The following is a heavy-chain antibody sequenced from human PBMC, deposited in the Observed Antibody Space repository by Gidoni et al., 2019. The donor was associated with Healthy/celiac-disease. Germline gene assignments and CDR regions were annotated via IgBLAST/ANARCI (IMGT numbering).Heavy chain of an antibody. Sequence: EVQLVESGGGLVQPGGSLRLACAASGLTFSSYIMTLVRQAPGKGLDRVSYSSSSSSTIYYADSVKGRFTISRDNAKNLLYLQMNSLRDEDTAVYYCARDYPNYDFWSGFSYYYGMDVWGQGTTVTVSS. CDR3: ARDYPNYDFWSGFSYYYGMDV. D-gene: IGHD3-3*01. V-gene: IGHV3-48*02. CDR2: SSSSSSTI. J-gene: IGHJ6*02. CDR1: GLTFSSYI.